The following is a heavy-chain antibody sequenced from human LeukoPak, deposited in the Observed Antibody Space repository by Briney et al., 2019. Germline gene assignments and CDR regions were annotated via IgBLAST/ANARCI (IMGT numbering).Heavy chain of an antibody. J-gene: IGHJ6*03. D-gene: IGHD2-2*01. CDR1: GGTFSSYA. V-gene: IGHV1-69*05. CDR2: IIPIFGTA. CDR3: ARGVVVVPTLSLYYYVDV. Sequence: SVKVSCKASGGTFSSYAISWVRQAPGQGLEWMGGIIPIFGTANYAQKFQGRVTITTDESTSTAYMELSSLRSEDTAVYYCARGVVVVPTLSLYYYVDVWGKGTTVTVSS.